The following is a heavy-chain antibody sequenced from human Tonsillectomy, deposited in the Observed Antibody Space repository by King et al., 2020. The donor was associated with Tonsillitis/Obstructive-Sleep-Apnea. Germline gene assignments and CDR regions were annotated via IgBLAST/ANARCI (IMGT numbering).Heavy chain of an antibody. CDR3: AKRSHFLYSSGYYPTSFDI. J-gene: IGHJ3*02. V-gene: IGHV4-59*08. CDR1: GASISSYY. D-gene: IGHD3-22*01. Sequence: HVQLQESGPGLVKPSETLSLTCTVSGASISSYYWSWIRQPPGKGLEWIGYIYYSGSTNYNPSLKSRITISVDTSNNQFSLKLSSVTAADTAVYYCAKRSHFLYSSGYYPTSFDIWRQGPMVTVSS. CDR2: IYYSGST.